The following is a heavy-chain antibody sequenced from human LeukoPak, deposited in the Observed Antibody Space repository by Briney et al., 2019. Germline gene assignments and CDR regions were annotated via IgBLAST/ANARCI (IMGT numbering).Heavy chain of an antibody. Sequence: GASVKVSCKASGGTFSSYAISWVRQAPGQGLEWMGRIIPIFGTANYAQKFQGRVTITTDESTSTAYMELSSLRPEDTAVYYCARDAEFNCGGDCFDYWGQGTLVTVSS. V-gene: IGHV1-69*05. J-gene: IGHJ4*02. CDR1: GGTFSSYA. D-gene: IGHD2-21*01. CDR2: IIPIFGTA. CDR3: ARDAEFNCGGDCFDY.